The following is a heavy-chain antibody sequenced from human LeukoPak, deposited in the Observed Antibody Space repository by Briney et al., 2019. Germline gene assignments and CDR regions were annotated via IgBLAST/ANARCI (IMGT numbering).Heavy chain of an antibody. CDR3: ARGGETSWVDY. CDR2: INAGNGNT. Sequence: ASVKVSCKASGYTFIIYAIHWVRQAPGQRLEWMGWINAGNGNTKYSQKFQGRVTITRDTSASTAYMELSNLRSEDTALYYCARGGETSWVDYWGQGTLVTVSS. D-gene: IGHD2-2*01. J-gene: IGHJ4*02. V-gene: IGHV1-3*01. CDR1: GYTFIIYA.